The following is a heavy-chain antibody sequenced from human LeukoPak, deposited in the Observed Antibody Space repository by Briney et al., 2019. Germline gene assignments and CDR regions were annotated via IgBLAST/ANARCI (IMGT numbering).Heavy chain of an antibody. CDR1: GFTVSSNY. CDR3: ARDQGSSWYKSDAFDI. J-gene: IGHJ3*02. CDR2: IYSGGST. Sequence: GSLRLSCAASGFTVSSNYMSWVRQAPGKGLEWVSVIYSGGSTYYADSVKGRFTISRDNSKNTLYLQMNSLRAEDTAVYYCARDQGSSWYKSDAFDIWGQGTMVTVSS. D-gene: IGHD6-13*01. V-gene: IGHV3-66*01.